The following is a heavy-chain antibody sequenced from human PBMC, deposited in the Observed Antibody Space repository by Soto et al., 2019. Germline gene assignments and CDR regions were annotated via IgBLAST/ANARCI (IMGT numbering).Heavy chain of an antibody. CDR3: ARVAGVVVAANFDY. D-gene: IGHD2-15*01. CDR1: GGSIRSYY. V-gene: IGHV4-59*01. Sequence: PSETLSLTCTVSGGSIRSYYWSWIRQPPGKGLEWIAYIYYSGSTNYNPSLKSRVTISVGTSKNQFSLKLSSVTAADTAVYYCARVAGVVVAANFDYWGQGTLVTVSS. CDR2: IYYSGST. J-gene: IGHJ4*02.